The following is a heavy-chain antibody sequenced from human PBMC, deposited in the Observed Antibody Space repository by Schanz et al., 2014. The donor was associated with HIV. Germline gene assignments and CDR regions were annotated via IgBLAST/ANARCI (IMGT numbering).Heavy chain of an antibody. J-gene: IGHJ3*02. Sequence: QVQLVESGGGVVQPGRSLRLSCAASGITFSSSVMHWVRQAPGKSLDWVAAMSHDGFSKYFADSVKGRFTMSRENSKITVHLQMERLRPEDTAVYYCAREGESSGRAGLFDIWGQGAMVTVSS. CDR1: GITFSSSV. CDR3: AREGESSGRAGLFDI. V-gene: IGHV3-30-3*01. CDR2: MSHDGFSK. D-gene: IGHD3-22*01.